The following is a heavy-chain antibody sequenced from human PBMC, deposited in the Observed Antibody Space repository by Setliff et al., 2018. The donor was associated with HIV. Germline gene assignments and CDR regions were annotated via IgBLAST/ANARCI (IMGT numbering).Heavy chain of an antibody. D-gene: IGHD6-6*01. CDR2: LYYTGRA. CDR3: ARHYRNSYTIYEC. V-gene: IGHV4-59*08. Sequence: SETLSLTCTVSGGSINNYFWSWIRQPPGKGLEWLGCLYYTGRANYNPSLKSRLTVSVDTSKNHFSLKLRSVTAADTAVYYCARHYRNSYTIYECWGQGALVTVAS. CDR1: GGSINNYF. J-gene: IGHJ4*02.